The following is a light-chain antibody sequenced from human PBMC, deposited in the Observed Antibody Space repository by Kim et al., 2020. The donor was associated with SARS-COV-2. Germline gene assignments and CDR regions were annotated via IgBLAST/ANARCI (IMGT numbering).Light chain of an antibody. CDR1: SSDVGSYDY. Sequence: QSVLTQPASVSGSPGQSITISCTGTSSDVGSYDYVSWYQQHPGKAPKLMIYAVSNRPSGVSNRFSGSKSANTASLTISGLQAEDEADYYCSSYTRSSTNYVFGTGTKVTV. J-gene: IGLJ1*01. CDR3: SSYTRSSTNYV. V-gene: IGLV2-14*03. CDR2: AVS.